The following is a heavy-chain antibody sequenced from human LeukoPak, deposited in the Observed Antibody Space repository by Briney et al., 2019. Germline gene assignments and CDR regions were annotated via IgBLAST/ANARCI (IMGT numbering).Heavy chain of an antibody. CDR3: ARFGYSTSLDFYLDV. CDR2: VHAGDSDA. V-gene: IGHV5-51*01. J-gene: IGHJ2*01. D-gene: IGHD6-13*01. CDR1: GFTFTNYW. Sequence: GESLKISCQASGFTFTNYWIAWVRQMPGKGLEWMGIVHAGDSDARYSPSFQDQVTMSADKSISTAYLQWNSLRASASAMYFCARFGYSTSLDFYLDVWGRGTLVAVSS.